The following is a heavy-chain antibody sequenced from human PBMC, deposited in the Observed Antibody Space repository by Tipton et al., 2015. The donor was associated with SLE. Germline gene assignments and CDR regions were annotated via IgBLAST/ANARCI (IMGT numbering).Heavy chain of an antibody. CDR3: VRENWGLDY. V-gene: IGHV4-61*02. CDR2: IHTTGST. Sequence: TLSLTCTVFGGSISSGSYYWGWIRQPAGKGLEWIGRIHTTGSTNYNSSLKSRVTISIDTSKNQFSLQLNSVTAADTAVYYCVRENWGLDYWGQGTVVTVSS. J-gene: IGHJ4*02. CDR1: GGSISSGSYY. D-gene: IGHD7-27*01.